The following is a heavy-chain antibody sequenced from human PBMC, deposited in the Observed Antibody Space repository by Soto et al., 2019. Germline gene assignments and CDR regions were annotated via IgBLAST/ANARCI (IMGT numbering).Heavy chain of an antibody. V-gene: IGHV4-39*01. CDR2: IYYSGST. CDR1: GGSISSSSYY. CDR3: ARHDGICSGGSCYSEWFDP. J-gene: IGHJ5*02. D-gene: IGHD2-15*01. Sequence: SETLSLTRTVSGGSISSSSYYWGWIRQPPGKGLEWIGSIYYSGSTYYNPSLKSRVTISVDTSKNQFSLKLSSVTAADTAVYYCARHDGICSGGSCYSEWFDPWGQGTLVTVSS.